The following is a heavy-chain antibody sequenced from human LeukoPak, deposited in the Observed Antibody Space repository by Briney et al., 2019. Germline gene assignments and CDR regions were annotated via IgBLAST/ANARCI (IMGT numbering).Heavy chain of an antibody. J-gene: IGHJ6*02. V-gene: IGHV4-39*07. Sequence: PSETLSLTCTVSGGSISSSSNHWGWIRQPPGKGLEWIGSAYYSGSTYYNPSLKSRVTMSVDTSKNQFSLKLSSVTAADTAVYYCARYNSGRAAAGPYGMDVWGQGTTVTVSS. D-gene: IGHD6-13*01. CDR2: AYYSGST. CDR3: ARYNSGRAAAGPYGMDV. CDR1: GGSISSSSNH.